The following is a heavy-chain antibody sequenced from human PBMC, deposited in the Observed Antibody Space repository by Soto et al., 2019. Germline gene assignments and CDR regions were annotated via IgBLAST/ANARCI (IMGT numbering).Heavy chain of an antibody. Sequence: PXDSLKVSWKCSGNRFTTYWIGLVLQMPGKGLEWMGIIYPGDSDTRYSPSFQGQVTISADKYISTAYLQWSSLKASDTAMYYCATKDSSSAFDYWGQRTLVTVSS. D-gene: IGHD3-22*01. CDR3: ATKDSSSAFDY. CDR2: IYPGDSDT. CDR1: GNRFTTYW. J-gene: IGHJ4*02. V-gene: IGHV5-51*01.